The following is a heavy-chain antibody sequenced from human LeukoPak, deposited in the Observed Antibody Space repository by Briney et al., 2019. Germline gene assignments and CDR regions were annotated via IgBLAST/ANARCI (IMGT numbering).Heavy chain of an antibody. J-gene: IGHJ4*02. Sequence: SETLSLTCAVYGGSFSGYYWSWLRQPPGKGLEWIGEINHSGSTNYNPSLKSRVTISVDTSKNQFSLKLSSVTAADTAVYYCARVRGLVPAARGPDYWGQGTLVTVSS. CDR3: ARVRGLVPAARGPDY. CDR2: INHSGST. D-gene: IGHD2-2*01. V-gene: IGHV4-34*01. CDR1: GGSFSGYY.